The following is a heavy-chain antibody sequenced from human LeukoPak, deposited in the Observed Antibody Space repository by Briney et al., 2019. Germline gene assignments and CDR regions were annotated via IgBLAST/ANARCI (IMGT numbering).Heavy chain of an antibody. J-gene: IGHJ4*02. CDR1: GDSVSSNRAA. CDR2: TYYRSKWYN. Sequence: SQTLSLTCAISGDSVSSNRAAWNWIRQSPSRGLEWLGRTYYRSKWYNNYAVSVKGRITINPDTSKNQFSLQLNSVTPEDTAVYFCARDQTGDLQFDYWGQGTLVAVSS. V-gene: IGHV6-1*01. CDR3: ARDQTGDLQFDY. D-gene: IGHD3-16*01.